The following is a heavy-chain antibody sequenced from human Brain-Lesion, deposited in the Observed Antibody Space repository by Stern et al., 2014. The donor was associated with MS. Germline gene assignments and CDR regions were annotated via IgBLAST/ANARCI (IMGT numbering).Heavy chain of an antibody. V-gene: IGHV1-8*01. CDR3: ARGSYPQLYYYYYYYMDV. CDR2: MNPNSGNT. Sequence: QVQLMQSGAEVKKPGASVKVSCKASGYTFTSYDINWVRQATGQGLEWMGWMNPNSGNTGYAQKFQGRVTMTRNTSISTAYMELSSLRSEDTAVYYCARGSYPQLYYYYYYYMDVWGKGTTVTVSS. CDR1: GYTFTSYD. D-gene: IGHD3-10*01. J-gene: IGHJ6*03.